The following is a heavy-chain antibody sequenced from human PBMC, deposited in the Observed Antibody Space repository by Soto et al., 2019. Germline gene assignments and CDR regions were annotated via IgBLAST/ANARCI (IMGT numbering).Heavy chain of an antibody. CDR1: AYTFTSYD. J-gene: IGHJ5*02. V-gene: IGHV1-8*01. Sequence: QVQLVQSGAEVEKPGASVKVSCKASAYTFTSYDINWVRQATGQGLEWMGWMNPNSGNTGYAQKFQGRVTMTRNTSINTAYMELSSLSSEDTAVYYCARGPHTSVTTRGIVCCDPWGEGTLVTVCS. D-gene: IGHD4-17*01. CDR3: ARGPHTSVTTRGIVCCDP. CDR2: MNPNSGNT.